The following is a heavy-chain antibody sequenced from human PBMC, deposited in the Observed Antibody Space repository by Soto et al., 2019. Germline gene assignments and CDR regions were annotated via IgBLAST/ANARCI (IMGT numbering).Heavy chain of an antibody. J-gene: IGHJ4*02. D-gene: IGHD3-10*01. CDR1: GASISSSSFY. CDR3: ARSHILPRLFLYPYDD. Sequence: SETLSLTCTVSGASISSSSFYWGWIRQPPGKGLESIANLDYDGSTYYNPSLKSRVTISFDTTKNQFSLKLSSVTAADTAVYYCARSHILPRLFLYPYDDWGQRTPVTVSS. V-gene: IGHV4-39*01. CDR2: LDYDGST.